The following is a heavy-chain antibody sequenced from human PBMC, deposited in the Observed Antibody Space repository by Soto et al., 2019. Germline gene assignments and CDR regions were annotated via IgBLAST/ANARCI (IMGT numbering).Heavy chain of an antibody. Sequence: GGSLRLSCAASGFTFSSYSMNWVRQAPGKGLEWVSYISSSSSTIYYADSVKGRFTISRDNAKNSLYLQMNSLRAEDTAVYYCAVRSSGWWGYNYMDVWGKGTTVTVSS. J-gene: IGHJ6*03. CDR1: GFTFSSYS. CDR3: AVRSSGWWGYNYMDV. D-gene: IGHD6-6*01. V-gene: IGHV3-48*01. CDR2: ISSSSSTI.